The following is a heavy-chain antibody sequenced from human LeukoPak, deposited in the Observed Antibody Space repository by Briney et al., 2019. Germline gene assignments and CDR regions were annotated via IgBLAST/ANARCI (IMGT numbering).Heavy chain of an antibody. J-gene: IGHJ3*02. CDR3: ARPGITAFDI. CDR2: ISSSGSIT. V-gene: IGHV3-48*01. Sequence: PGGSLRLSCVASGVTLSSHNINWVRQAPGKGLEWVSHISSSGSITYYGDSVKGRITISRDNAKNSVSLYMNSLRAEDSAVYYCARPGITAFDIWGQGTMVTVSS. CDR1: GVTLSSHN. D-gene: IGHD3-10*01.